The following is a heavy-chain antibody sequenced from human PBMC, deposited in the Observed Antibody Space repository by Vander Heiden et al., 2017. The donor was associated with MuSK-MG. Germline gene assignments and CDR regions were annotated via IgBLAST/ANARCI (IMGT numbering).Heavy chain of an antibody. D-gene: IGHD5-18*01. J-gene: IGHJ4*02. CDR3: ARDGIEGYSYGFFDY. V-gene: IGHV4-31*03. CDR1: GGSISSDGYH. Sequence: QVQLQESGPGLVKPSQTLSLTCTVSGGSISSDGYHWSWIRQHPGTGLEWIGYISYSGTPYYHPSLKSRVTISVDTSKNQFSLKLTSVTAADTAVYYCARDGIEGYSYGFFDYWGQGTLVTVSS. CDR2: ISYSGTP.